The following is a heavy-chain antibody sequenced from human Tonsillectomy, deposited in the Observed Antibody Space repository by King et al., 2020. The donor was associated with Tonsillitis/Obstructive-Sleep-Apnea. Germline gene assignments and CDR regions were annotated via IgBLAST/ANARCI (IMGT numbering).Heavy chain of an antibody. CDR1: GYPFTTHW. CDR2: IYPGNSDT. Sequence: QLVQSGAEVKKPGESLKTSCKGSGYPFTTHWIGWVRQMPGKGLEWMAIIYPGNSDTRYSPSFEGQVTISADKSISTAYLQWSSLKASDTAMYYCARKSGSSWFPNYYYMDVWGEGTTVTVSS. J-gene: IGHJ6*03. D-gene: IGHD6-13*01. CDR3: ARKSGSSWFPNYYYMDV. V-gene: IGHV5-51*01.